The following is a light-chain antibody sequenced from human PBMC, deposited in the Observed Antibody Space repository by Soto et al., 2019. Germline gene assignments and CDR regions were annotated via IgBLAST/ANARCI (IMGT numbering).Light chain of an antibody. V-gene: IGKV1-33*01. CDR1: HDITNY. CDR3: QQYANLPRT. CDR2: DAS. Sequence: DIQMTQSPSSLSASVGDRVTITCQASHDITNYLNWYQQKPGKAPKLLIYDASNLETGVPSRFSGSGSGTDFIFTISSLQPEDIATYYCQQYANLPRTFGQGTKVEIK. J-gene: IGKJ1*01.